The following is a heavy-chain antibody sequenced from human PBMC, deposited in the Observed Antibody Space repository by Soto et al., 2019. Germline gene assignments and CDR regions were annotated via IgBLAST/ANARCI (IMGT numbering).Heavy chain of an antibody. CDR2: IYPGDSDT. CDR3: ARQSYYDTSVYYGNELDY. V-gene: IGHV5-51*01. Sequence: GESLKISCKGSGYSFPSYWIGWVRQMPGKGLEWMGIIYPGDSDTRYSPSFQGQVTISADKSISAAYLQWSSLKASDTAMYYCARQSYYDTSVYYGNELDYWGQGNLVTVSS. J-gene: IGHJ4*02. D-gene: IGHD3-22*01. CDR1: GYSFPSYW.